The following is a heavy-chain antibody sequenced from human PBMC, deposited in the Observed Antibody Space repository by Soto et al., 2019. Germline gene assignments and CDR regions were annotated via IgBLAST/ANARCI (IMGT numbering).Heavy chain of an antibody. D-gene: IGHD6-19*01. J-gene: IGHJ6*02. V-gene: IGHV3-33*01. CDR2: IWYDGSNK. Sequence: QVQLVESGGGVVQPGRSLRLSCAASGFTFSSYGMHWVRQAPGKGLEWVAVIWYDGSNKYYADSVKGRFTISRDNSKNTXXLQMNSLRAEDTAVYYCARDGSSGWSLFRGYGMDVWGQGTTVTVSS. CDR1: GFTFSSYG. CDR3: ARDGSSGWSLFRGYGMDV.